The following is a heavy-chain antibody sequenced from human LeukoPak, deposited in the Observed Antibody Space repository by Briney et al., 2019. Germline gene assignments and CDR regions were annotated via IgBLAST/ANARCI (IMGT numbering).Heavy chain of an antibody. CDR3: TKTSGTDSKYSYNYYYGMDV. CDR2: IYYSGST. V-gene: IGHV4-59*01. J-gene: IGHJ6*02. D-gene: IGHD3-10*01. Sequence: PSETLSLTCTVSGGSISSYYWSWIRQPPGKGLEWIGYIYYSGSTNYNPSLKSRVTISVDTSKNQFSLKLSSVTAADTAMYYCTKTSGTDSKYSYNYYYGMDVWGQGTTVTVSS. CDR1: GGSISSYY.